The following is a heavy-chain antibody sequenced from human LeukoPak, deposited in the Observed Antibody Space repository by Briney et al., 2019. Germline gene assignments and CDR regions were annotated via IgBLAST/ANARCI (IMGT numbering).Heavy chain of an antibody. Sequence: GGSLRLSCAASGFTFSSYSMNWVRQAPGKGLEWVSSISCDSNYIYYADSLKGRFTISRDNAKNSLYLQMNSLRVEDTAVYYCARDLRRISDYWGQGTLVTVSS. CDR2: ISCDSNYI. CDR1: GFTFSSYS. CDR3: ARDLRRISDY. J-gene: IGHJ4*02. D-gene: IGHD6-25*01. V-gene: IGHV3-21*01.